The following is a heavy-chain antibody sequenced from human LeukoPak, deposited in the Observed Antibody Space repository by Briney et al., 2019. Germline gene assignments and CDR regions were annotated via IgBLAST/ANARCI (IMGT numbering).Heavy chain of an antibody. D-gene: IGHD3-10*02. Sequence: GGSLRLSCAASGFTFSSYTMNWVRQAPGKGLEWLSYISSSGSTIYYADSVKGRFTIFRDNSKNILYLQMNSLRAEDTAIYYCAKRGGGTMFAFDIWGQGTMVTVSS. J-gene: IGHJ3*02. CDR3: AKRGGGTMFAFDI. CDR2: ISSSGSTI. CDR1: GFTFSSYT. V-gene: IGHV3-48*01.